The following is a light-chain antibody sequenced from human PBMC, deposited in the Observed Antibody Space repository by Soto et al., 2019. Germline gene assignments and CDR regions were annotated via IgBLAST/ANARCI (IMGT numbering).Light chain of an antibody. V-gene: IGKV3-11*01. J-gene: IGKJ4*01. CDR2: DAS. Sequence: EIVLTQSPATLSLSPGERATLSCRASQSVSAHLLWYQQKPGQAPRLLIYDASSRATGIPARFSGSGFGTDFTLTISSLEPADFAVYYCQQRSNWPLTFGGGTKVEIK. CDR1: QSVSAH. CDR3: QQRSNWPLT.